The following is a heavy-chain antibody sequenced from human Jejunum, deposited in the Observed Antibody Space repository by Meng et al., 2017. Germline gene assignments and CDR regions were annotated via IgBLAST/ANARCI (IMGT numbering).Heavy chain of an antibody. V-gene: IGHV3-33*01. CDR3: ATDLWGY. CDR1: GFTFRTFG. CDR2: IWYDGSNE. D-gene: IGHD2/OR15-2a*01. J-gene: IGHJ4*02. Sequence: QAHLVESGGGVVQPGRSLRLYCAASGFTFRTFGMHWVRQAPGKGLEWVAIIWYDGSNEDYADSVRGRFTLSRDNSKNILYLQMNNLRVDDTAMYYCATDLWGYWGQGTLVTVSS.